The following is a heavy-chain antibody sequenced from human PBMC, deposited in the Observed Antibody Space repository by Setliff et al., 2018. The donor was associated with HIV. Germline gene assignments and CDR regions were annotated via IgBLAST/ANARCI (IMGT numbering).Heavy chain of an antibody. CDR2: IDAYNGDT. J-gene: IGHJ4*02. Sequence: ASVKVSCKASSYTFTSYGVSWVRQAPGQGLEWLGRIDAYNGDTNYAQNLQDRVTLTTDTSTNTAYMELRNLRSDDTAVYFCARDLGAFSSAWYVTIGDYWGPGTLVTAPQ. V-gene: IGHV1-18*01. CDR3: ARDLGAFSSAWYVTIGDY. D-gene: IGHD6-13*01. CDR1: SYTFTSYG.